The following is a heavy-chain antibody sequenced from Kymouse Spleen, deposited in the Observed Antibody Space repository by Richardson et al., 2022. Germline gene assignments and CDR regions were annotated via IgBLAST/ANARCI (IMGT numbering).Heavy chain of an antibody. J-gene: IGHJ4*02. CDR2: IYYSGST. D-gene: IGHD3-10*01. Sequence: QLQLQESGPGLVKPSETLSLTCTVSGGSISSSSYYWGWIRQPPGKGLEWIGSIYYSGSTYYNPSLKSRVTISVDTSKNQFSLKLSSVTAADTAVYYCASTYYYGSGSYRLFDYWGQGTLVTVSS. CDR3: ASTYYYGSGSYRLFDY. CDR1: GGSISSSSYY. V-gene: IGHV4-39*01.